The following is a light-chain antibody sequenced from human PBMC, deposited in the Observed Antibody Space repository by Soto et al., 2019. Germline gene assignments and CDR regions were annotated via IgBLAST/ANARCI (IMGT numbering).Light chain of an antibody. V-gene: IGKV1-39*01. CDR3: QQSYSTSWT. J-gene: IGKJ1*01. CDR2: AAS. CDR1: QSISSY. Sequence: GYRATITCRTSQSISSYLNWYQQKPGKAPKLLIYAASSLQSGVPSGFSGSGSGTDFTLTISSLQPEDFATYYCQQSYSTSWTFGQGTKVDIK.